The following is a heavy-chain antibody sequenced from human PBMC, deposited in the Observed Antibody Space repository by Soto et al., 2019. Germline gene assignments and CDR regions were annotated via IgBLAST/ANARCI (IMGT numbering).Heavy chain of an antibody. CDR1: GFTFSNYW. CDR3: ARADRNPY. J-gene: IGHJ4*02. CDR2: INSDGTRA. V-gene: IGHV3-74*01. Sequence: PGGSLRLSCAASGFTFSNYWMYWVRQVPGQGLVWVARINSDGTRASYGNSAKGRFTISRDNATNTLYLQMDSLRADDTAAYYCARADRNPYWGQGTLVTVSS.